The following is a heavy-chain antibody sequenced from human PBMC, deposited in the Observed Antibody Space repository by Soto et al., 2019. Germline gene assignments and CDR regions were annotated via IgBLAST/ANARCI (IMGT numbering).Heavy chain of an antibody. V-gene: IGHV1-2*02. D-gene: IGHD6-13*01. Sequence: EASVKVSCKASGYTFTGYYMHWVRQAPGQGLEWMGWINPNSGGTNYAQKFQGRVTMTRDTSISTAYMELSRLRSDDTAVYYCARRHSSSWYRRGYYYYGMDVWGQGTTVTVSS. CDR1: GYTFTGYY. CDR3: ARRHSSSWYRRGYYYYGMDV. CDR2: INPNSGGT. J-gene: IGHJ6*02.